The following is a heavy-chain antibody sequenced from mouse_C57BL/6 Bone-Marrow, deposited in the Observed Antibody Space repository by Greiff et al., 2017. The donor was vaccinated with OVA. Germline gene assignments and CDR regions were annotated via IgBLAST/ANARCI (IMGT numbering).Heavy chain of an antibody. CDR3: TRSPFYDGYYPSYWYFDV. Sequence: VQLQQSGTVLARPGASVKMSCKTSGYTFTSYWMHWVKQRPGQGLEWIGAIYPGNSDTSYNQKFKGKAKLTAVTSASTAYMELSSLTNEDSAVYYCTRSPFYDGYYPSYWYFDVWGTGTTVTVSS. D-gene: IGHD2-3*01. J-gene: IGHJ1*03. CDR1: GYTFTSYW. CDR2: IYPGNSDT. V-gene: IGHV1-5*01.